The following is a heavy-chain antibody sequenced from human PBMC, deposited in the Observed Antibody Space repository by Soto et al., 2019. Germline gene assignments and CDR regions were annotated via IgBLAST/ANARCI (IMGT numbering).Heavy chain of an antibody. D-gene: IGHD5-18*01. CDR2: ISDDGNNK. V-gene: IGHV3-30*18. J-gene: IGHJ6*02. CDR1: AFSFSNYG. Sequence: QVQVVESGGGVVQPGRSLRLSCAASAFSFSNYGIHWVRQAPGKGLEWVAVISDDGNNKYYADSVKGRFTISRDNSKNTLYLQMNSLRPEDTAVYYCAKGRREYTFGHMAAHYGMYVWGQGTTVTVSS. CDR3: AKGRREYTFGHMAAHYGMYV.